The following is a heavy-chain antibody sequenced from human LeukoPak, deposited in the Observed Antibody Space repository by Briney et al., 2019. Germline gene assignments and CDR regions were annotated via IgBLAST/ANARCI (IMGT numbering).Heavy chain of an antibody. CDR3: ETGTLYFDY. CDR2: IHYSGST. J-gene: IGHJ4*02. D-gene: IGHD1-1*01. Sequence: GLEWIGSIHYSGSTYYNPSLKSRVTISVDTSKNQFSLKLSSVTAADTAVYYCETGTLYFDYWGQGTLVTVSS. V-gene: IGHV4-39*01.